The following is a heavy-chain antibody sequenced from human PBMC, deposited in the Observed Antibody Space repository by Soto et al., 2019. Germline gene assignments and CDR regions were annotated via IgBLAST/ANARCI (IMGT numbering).Heavy chain of an antibody. Sequence: SVKVSCKASGGTFSSYTISWVRQAPGQGLEWMGGIIPMFGTTRYAQKFQGGVTITADKSTNTAYMELSSLRSEDTAVYYCARGGDGYNQAYKYYFDSRGQGTLVTVSS. CDR2: IIPMFGTT. J-gene: IGHJ4*02. D-gene: IGHD5-12*01. V-gene: IGHV1-69*06. CDR3: ARGGDGYNQAYKYYFDS. CDR1: GGTFSSYT.